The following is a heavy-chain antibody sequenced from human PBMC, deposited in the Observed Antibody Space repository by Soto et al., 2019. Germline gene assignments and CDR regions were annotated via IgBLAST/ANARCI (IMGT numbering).Heavy chain of an antibody. CDR1: GFTFSSYA. Sequence: QVQLVESGGGVVQPGRSLRLSCAASGFTFSSYAMHWVRQAPGKGLEWVAVISYDGSNKYYADSVKGRFTISRDNSKNTLYLQMNSLRAEDTAVYYCAIQLALPGFDYWGQGTLVTVSS. CDR3: AIQLALPGFDY. CDR2: ISYDGSNK. J-gene: IGHJ4*02. V-gene: IGHV3-30-3*01. D-gene: IGHD2-2*01.